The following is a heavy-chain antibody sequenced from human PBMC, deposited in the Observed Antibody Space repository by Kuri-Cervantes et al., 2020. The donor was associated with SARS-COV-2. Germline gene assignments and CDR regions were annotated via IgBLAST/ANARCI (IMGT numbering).Heavy chain of an antibody. D-gene: IGHD5-18*01. CDR3: AKGYQFVGYSYGQGLFDY. J-gene: IGHJ4*02. Sequence: GGSLRLSCAASGFTFRSYAMTWVRQAPGKGLEWVSLISGSGETIHYADSVKGRFTISRDNSKNTLYLQMNSLRAEDTAVYYCAKGYQFVGYSYGQGLFDYWGQGTLVTVSS. CDR1: GFTFRSYA. V-gene: IGHV3-23*01. CDR2: ISGSGETI.